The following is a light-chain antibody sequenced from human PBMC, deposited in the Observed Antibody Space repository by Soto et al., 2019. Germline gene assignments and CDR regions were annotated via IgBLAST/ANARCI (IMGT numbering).Light chain of an antibody. J-gene: IGLJ1*01. V-gene: IGLV2-14*01. CDR1: SSDVGGYNY. CDR3: SSYTISNTLV. Sequence: QSALTQPASVSGSPGQSITISYTGTSSDVGGYNYVSWYQQYPGKAPKLMIYDVSNRPSGVSNRFSGSKSGNTASLTISGLQAEDEADYYCSSYTISNTLVFGSGTKVTVL. CDR2: DVS.